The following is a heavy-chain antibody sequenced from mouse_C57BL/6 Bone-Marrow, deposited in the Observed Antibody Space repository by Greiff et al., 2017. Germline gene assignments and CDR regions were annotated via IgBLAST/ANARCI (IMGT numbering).Heavy chain of an antibody. J-gene: IGHJ4*01. Sequence: VQLQQSGAELMKPGASVKLSCKATGYTFTGYWIEWVKQRPGHGLEWLGEILPGSGSTNYNQKFKGKATFTADTSSTTAYMKLSRLTTEDSAIYYCAKYCDGDYYAMDYWGQGTSVTVSS. CDR3: AKYCDGDYYAMDY. D-gene: IGHD1-2*01. CDR1: GYTFTGYW. V-gene: IGHV1-9*01. CDR2: ILPGSGST.